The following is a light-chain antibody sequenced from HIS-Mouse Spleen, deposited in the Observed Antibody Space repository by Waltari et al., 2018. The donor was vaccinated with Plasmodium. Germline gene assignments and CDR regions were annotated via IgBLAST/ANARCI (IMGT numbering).Light chain of an antibody. Sequence: DIQMPHSPSSLSASLGTRVTSPCQAIQEISNYLNWYQQKPGKAPKLLIYDASNLETGVPSRFSGSGSGTDFTFTISSLQPEDIATYYCQQYDNLPPLFTFGPGTKVDIK. CDR3: QQYDNLPPLFT. J-gene: IGKJ3*01. V-gene: IGKV1-33*01. CDR1: QEISNY. CDR2: DAS.